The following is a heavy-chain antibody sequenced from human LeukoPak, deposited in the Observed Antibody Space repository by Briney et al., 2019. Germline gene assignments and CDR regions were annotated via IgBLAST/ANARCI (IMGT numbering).Heavy chain of an antibody. CDR1: GYSISSGYY. J-gene: IGHJ5*02. Sequence: SETLSLTCTVSGYSISSGYYWGWIRQPPGKGLEWIGTIYHSGTTYYNPSLKSRVTMSVDTSKNQFSLRLRSVTAADTAVYFCARGQARLAWFDPWGQGTLVTVSS. D-gene: IGHD6-19*01. CDR2: IYHSGTT. CDR3: ARGQARLAWFDP. V-gene: IGHV4-38-2*02.